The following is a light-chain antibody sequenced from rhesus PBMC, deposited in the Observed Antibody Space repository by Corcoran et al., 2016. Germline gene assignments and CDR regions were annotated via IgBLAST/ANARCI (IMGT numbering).Light chain of an antibody. Sequence: DIQMTQSPSSLSASVGDTVTITCRASQGISSYLNWFQQKPGKDPKLLIHDASSLESGVPSRFSGRGSGTDFTPPISSLQPEDFAAYYCLQHNTYPYSFGQGTKVEIK. J-gene: IGKJ2*01. V-gene: IGKV1-28*03. CDR2: DAS. CDR3: LQHNTYPYS. CDR1: QGISSY.